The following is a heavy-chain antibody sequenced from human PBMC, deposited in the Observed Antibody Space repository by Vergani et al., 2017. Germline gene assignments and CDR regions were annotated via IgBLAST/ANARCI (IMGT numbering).Heavy chain of an antibody. CDR3: ARAGVGYNHGGRSDYYYGMDV. D-gene: IGHD5-24*01. V-gene: IGHV1-69*13. CDR1: GGTFSSYA. CDR2: IIPIFGTA. J-gene: IGHJ6*02. Sequence: QVQLVQSGAEVKKPGSSVKVSCKASGGTFSSYAISWVRQAPGQGLEWMGRIIPIFGTATYAQKFQGRVTITADESTSTAYMALSSLRSEDTAVYYCARAGVGYNHGGRSDYYYGMDVWGQGTTVTVSS.